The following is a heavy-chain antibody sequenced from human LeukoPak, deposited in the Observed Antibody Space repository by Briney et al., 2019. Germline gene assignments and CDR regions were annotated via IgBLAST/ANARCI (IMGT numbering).Heavy chain of an antibody. D-gene: IGHD6-6*01. CDR3: ARWGKYSSPA. Sequence: GGSLRLSCAASGFTFSGSALHWVRQASGKGLEWVGRIRSTANGYATAYAASVKGRFTISRDDSKNTAYLQMDSLKTEDTAVYYCARWGKYSSPAWGQGTLVTVSS. CDR2: IRSTANGYAT. J-gene: IGHJ4*02. V-gene: IGHV3-73*01. CDR1: GFTFSGSA.